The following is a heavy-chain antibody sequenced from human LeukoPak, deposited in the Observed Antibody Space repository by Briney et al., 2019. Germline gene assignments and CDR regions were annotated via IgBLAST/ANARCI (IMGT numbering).Heavy chain of an antibody. D-gene: IGHD6-19*01. V-gene: IGHV3-48*03. Sequence: PGGSLRLSCAASGFTFSSYEMNWVRQAPGKGLEWVSYISSGSTIYDADSVKGRFTISRDNAKNSLYLQMNSLRAEDTAVYYCARESIAVAGAPFDYWGQGPRSPSPQ. CDR2: ISSGSTI. CDR3: ARESIAVAGAPFDY. J-gene: IGHJ4*02. CDR1: GFTFSSYE.